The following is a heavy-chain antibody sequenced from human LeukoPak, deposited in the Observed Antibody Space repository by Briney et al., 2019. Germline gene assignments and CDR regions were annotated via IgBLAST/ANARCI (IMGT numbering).Heavy chain of an antibody. J-gene: IGHJ4*02. CDR2: INPNSGGT. V-gene: IGHV1-2*02. CDR3: ARVYDFWSGPHDY. Sequence: ASAKVSCKASGYTFTGHYMHWVRQAPGQGLEWMGWINPNSGGTNYAQKFQGRVTMTRDTSISTAYMELSRLRSDDTAVYYCARVYDFWSGPHDYWGQGTLVTVSS. CDR1: GYTFTGHY. D-gene: IGHD3-3*01.